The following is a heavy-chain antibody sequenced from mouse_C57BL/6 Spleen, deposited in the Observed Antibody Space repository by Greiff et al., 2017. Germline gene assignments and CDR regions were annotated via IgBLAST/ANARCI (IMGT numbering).Heavy chain of an antibody. J-gene: IGHJ4*01. CDR3: ARRGYYGSSYDYYAMDY. D-gene: IGHD1-1*01. Sequence: QVQLQQPGAELVKPGASVKLSCKASGYTFTSYWMQWVKQRPGQGLEWIGEIDPSDSYTNYNQKFKGKATLTVDTSSSTAYMQLSSLTSEDSAVYYCARRGYYGSSYDYYAMDYWGQGTSVTVSS. CDR2: IDPSDSYT. V-gene: IGHV1-50*01. CDR1: GYTFTSYW.